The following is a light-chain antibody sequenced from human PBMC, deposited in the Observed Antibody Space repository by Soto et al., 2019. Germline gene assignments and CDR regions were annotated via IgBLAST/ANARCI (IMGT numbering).Light chain of an antibody. V-gene: IGKV3-11*01. Sequence: EIVLTQSPATLSLSPGARAPLSCRASQSVSSYLAWYQQKPGQAPRLLIYDASNRATGIPARFSGSGSGTDFTLTISSLEPEDFAVYYCQQRSNWPLITFGQGTRLEIK. CDR3: QQRSNWPLIT. CDR1: QSVSSY. J-gene: IGKJ5*01. CDR2: DAS.